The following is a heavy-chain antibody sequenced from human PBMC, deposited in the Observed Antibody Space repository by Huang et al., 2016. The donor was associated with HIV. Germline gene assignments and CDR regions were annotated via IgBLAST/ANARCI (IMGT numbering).Heavy chain of an antibody. CDR3: ARDLSVVRGSGDNWFDP. D-gene: IGHD3-10*01. V-gene: IGHV3-30*04. Sequence: ASGFTFKSYPMHWVRQAPGKGLEWVAVISYDGSNKYYKESLQGRFMISRDNSKEMLYLQMNSLTPEETAIYHCARDLSVVRGSGDNWFDPWGQGTQVIVSS. J-gene: IGHJ5*02. CDR2: ISYDGSNK. CDR1: GFTFKSYP.